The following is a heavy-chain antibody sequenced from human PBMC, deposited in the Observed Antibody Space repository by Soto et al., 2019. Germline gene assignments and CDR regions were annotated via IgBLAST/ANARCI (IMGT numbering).Heavy chain of an antibody. D-gene: IGHD2-2*01. J-gene: IGHJ6*02. V-gene: IGHV3-33*01. CDR2: IWYDGSNK. Sequence: QVQLVESGGGVVQPGRSLRLSCAASGFTFSSYGMHWVRQAPGKGLEWVAVIWYDGSNKYYADSVKGRFTISRDNSKNTLYLQMNRLRAEDTAVYYCARGEYCSSTSCAYYYYYGMDVWGQGTTVTVSS. CDR3: ARGEYCSSTSCAYYYYYGMDV. CDR1: GFTFSSYG.